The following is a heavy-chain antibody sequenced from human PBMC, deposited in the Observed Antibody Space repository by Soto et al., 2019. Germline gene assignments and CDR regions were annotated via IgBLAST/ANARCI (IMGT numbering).Heavy chain of an antibody. CDR2: IIPIFGSA. J-gene: IGHJ6*04. D-gene: IGHD6-13*01. CDR1: GGTFSSYA. V-gene: IGHV1-69*01. CDR3: ARDRIATTGTRFVLGMDV. Sequence: QVQLVQSGAEVKRPGSSVKVSCKASGGTFSSYALSWVRQAPGQGLEWMGGIIPIFGSANYAQKFQGRVTITADESTRIASMELSSLRSEDTAVYYCARDRIATTGTRFVLGMDVWGKGTTVTVSS.